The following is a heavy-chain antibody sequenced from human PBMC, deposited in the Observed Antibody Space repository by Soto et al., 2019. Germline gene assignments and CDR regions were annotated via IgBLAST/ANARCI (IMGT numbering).Heavy chain of an antibody. CDR1: GYTFTSYD. CDR3: ARGTDYYGDRRKLPTN. V-gene: IGHV1-8*01. J-gene: IGHJ4*02. CDR2: MNPNSGNT. D-gene: IGHD4-17*01. Sequence: ASVKVSCKASGYTFTSYDINWVRQATGQGLEWMGWMNPNSGNTGYAQKFQGRVTMTRNTSISTAYMELSSLRSEDTAVYYCARGTDYYGDRRKLPTNWGQRTLVTVSS.